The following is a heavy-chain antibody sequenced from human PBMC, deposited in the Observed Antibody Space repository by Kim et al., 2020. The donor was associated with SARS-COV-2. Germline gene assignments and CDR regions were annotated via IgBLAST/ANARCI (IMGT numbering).Heavy chain of an antibody. Sequence: SETLSLTCAVYGGSFSGYYWSWIRQPPGKGLEWIGEINHSGSTNYNPSLKSRVTISVDTSKNQFSLKLSSVTAADTAVYYCARAVYDYVWGSYRLAYFDYWGQGTLVTVSS. CDR1: GGSFSGYY. CDR2: INHSGST. CDR3: ARAVYDYVWGSYRLAYFDY. D-gene: IGHD3-16*02. J-gene: IGHJ4*02. V-gene: IGHV4-34*01.